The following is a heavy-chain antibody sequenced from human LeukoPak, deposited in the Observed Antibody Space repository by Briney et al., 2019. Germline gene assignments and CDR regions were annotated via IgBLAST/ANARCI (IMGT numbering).Heavy chain of an antibody. CDR1: GGSISSYY. CDR2: IFNSGST. D-gene: IGHD3-22*01. Sequence: SETLSLTCTVSGGSISSYYWSWIRQPPGKGLEWVGYIFNSGSTNYNPSLKSRVTISMDTSRNQFSLKLSSVTAADTAVYYCARGHREDYYDSSGYYFWFDPWGQGTLVTVSS. CDR3: ARGHREDYYDSSGYYFWFDP. J-gene: IGHJ5*02. V-gene: IGHV4-59*08.